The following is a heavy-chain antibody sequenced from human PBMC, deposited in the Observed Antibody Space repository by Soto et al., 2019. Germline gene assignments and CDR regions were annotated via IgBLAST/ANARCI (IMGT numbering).Heavy chain of an antibody. D-gene: IGHD1-26*01. J-gene: IGHJ4*02. CDR1: GFTFSNAW. CDR3: TTEYSGSYPSVVPSPY. Sequence: VGSLRLSCAASGFTFSNAWMNWVRQAPGKGLEWVGRIKSKTDGGTTDYAAPVKGRFTISRGDSKNTLYLQMNSLKTEDTAVHYCTTEYSGSYPSVVPSPYWGQGTLVTVSS. CDR2: IKSKTDGGTT. V-gene: IGHV3-15*07.